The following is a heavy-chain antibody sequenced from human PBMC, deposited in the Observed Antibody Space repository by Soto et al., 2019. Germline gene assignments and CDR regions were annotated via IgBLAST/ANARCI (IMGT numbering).Heavy chain of an antibody. D-gene: IGHD3-3*01. CDR3: ARVLDFDYGLGYYYYYMDV. CDR2: IYYSGST. Sequence: PSETLSLTCTVSGGSISSYYWSWIRQPPGKGLEWIGYIYYSGSTNYNPSLKSRVTISVDTSKNQFSLKLSSVTAADTAVYYCARVLDFDYGLGYYYYYMDVWGKGTTVTVSS. CDR1: GGSISSYY. V-gene: IGHV4-59*01. J-gene: IGHJ6*03.